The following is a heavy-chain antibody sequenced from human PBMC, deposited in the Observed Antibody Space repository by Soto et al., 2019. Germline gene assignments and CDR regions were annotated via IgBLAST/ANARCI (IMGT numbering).Heavy chain of an antibody. CDR1: GYTFTSYG. J-gene: IGHJ4*02. CDR3: AGLGGGYGDNKFFDY. CDR2: LSGYNGNT. V-gene: IGHV1-18*01. D-gene: IGHD3-22*01. Sequence: QVQLVQSAAEVKKPGASVKVSCKASGYTFTSYGICRVRQAPGQGLEWMGWLSGYNGNTNDAQKLQGRDNMATDASSSTAHREQGSLRSVDPAEYYWAGLGGGYGDNKFFDYWGQGTLVSVSS.